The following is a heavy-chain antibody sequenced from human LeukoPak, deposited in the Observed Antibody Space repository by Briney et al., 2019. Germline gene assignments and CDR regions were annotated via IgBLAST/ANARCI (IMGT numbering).Heavy chain of an antibody. Sequence: GGSLTLSCGASGFRFSDYNMNWVRQVPGEGLEWVSYIQSVSLTIYYLDSVKGRFTISRDNAKNSLFLQMKSLRVEDTAVYYCARGLYRYSSGWHFDYWGQGILVTVSS. CDR2: IQSVSLTI. J-gene: IGHJ4*02. V-gene: IGHV3-48*04. CDR1: GFRFSDYN. CDR3: ARGLYRYSSGWHFDY. D-gene: IGHD6-19*01.